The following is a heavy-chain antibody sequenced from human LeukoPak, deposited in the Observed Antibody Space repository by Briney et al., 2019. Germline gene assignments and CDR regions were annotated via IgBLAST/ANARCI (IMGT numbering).Heavy chain of an antibody. V-gene: IGHV1-3*01. CDR2: INADNGNT. Sequence: VASVKVSCKAPGYTFTNYAMHWVRQAPGQRLEWMGWINADNGNTKYSQKFQGRVTITRDTSASTAYMELNSLTSEDTAVYYCARERWHCRVNCYSVYYYALDVWGQGTTVTVSS. CDR1: GYTFTNYA. J-gene: IGHJ6*02. CDR3: ARERWHCRVNCYSVYYYALDV. D-gene: IGHD2-15*01.